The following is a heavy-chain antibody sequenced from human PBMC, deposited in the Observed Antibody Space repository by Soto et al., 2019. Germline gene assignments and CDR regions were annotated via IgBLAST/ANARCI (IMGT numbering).Heavy chain of an antibody. J-gene: IGHJ5*02. D-gene: IGHD1-1*01. CDR2: INHSGTT. CDR3: ARGWRFDP. V-gene: IGHV4-34*01. CDR1: CGSFSGYQ. Sequence: KTSETLSLTCGVSCGSFSGYQWNWIRQSPGQGLEWIGEINHSGTTKYNPSLESRINLSVDTSKRQFSLKMFSVTAADTAIYYCARGWRFDPWGQGTQVTVSS.